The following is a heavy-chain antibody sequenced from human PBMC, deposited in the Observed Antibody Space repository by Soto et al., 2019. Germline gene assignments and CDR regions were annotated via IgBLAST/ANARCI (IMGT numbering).Heavy chain of an antibody. Sequence: QVQLVQSGAEVKKPGSSVKVSCKASGGTFSSYAISWVRQAPGQGLEWMGGIIPIFGTANYAQKFQGRVTITADESTSTAYMELSSLRSEDTAVYYCAREEEYFWSGYHYGMDVWGQGTTVTVSS. D-gene: IGHD3-3*01. CDR2: IIPIFGTA. J-gene: IGHJ6*02. CDR3: AREEEYFWSGYHYGMDV. CDR1: GGTFSSYA. V-gene: IGHV1-69*01.